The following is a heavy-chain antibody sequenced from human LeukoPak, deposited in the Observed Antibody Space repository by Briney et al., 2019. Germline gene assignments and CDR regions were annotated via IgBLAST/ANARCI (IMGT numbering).Heavy chain of an antibody. J-gene: IGHJ4*02. V-gene: IGHV3-23*01. Sequence: GGSLRLSCAASGFTFSSYAMSWVRQAPGKGLEWVSAISGSGGSTYYADSVKGRFTISRDNSKNTLYLQMNSLRAEDTAVYYCAKDGGQYYDFWSGYYLFYYWGQGTLVTVSS. CDR3: AKDGGQYYDFWSGYYLFYY. CDR2: ISGSGGST. D-gene: IGHD3-3*01. CDR1: GFTFSSYA.